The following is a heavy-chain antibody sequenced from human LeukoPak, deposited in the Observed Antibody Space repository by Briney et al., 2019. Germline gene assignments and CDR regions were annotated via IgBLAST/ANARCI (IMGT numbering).Heavy chain of an antibody. J-gene: IGHJ3*02. CDR2: IYYSGST. CDR1: GGSISSSSYY. V-gene: IGHV4-39*07. D-gene: IGHD3-10*01. Sequence: SETLSLTCTVSGGSISSSSYYWGWIRQPPGKGLEWIGSIYYSGSTYYNPSLKSRVTISVDTSKNQFSLNLNSVTAADTAVYYCARGGYYGSGSYAFDIWGQGTMVTVSS. CDR3: ARGGYYGSGSYAFDI.